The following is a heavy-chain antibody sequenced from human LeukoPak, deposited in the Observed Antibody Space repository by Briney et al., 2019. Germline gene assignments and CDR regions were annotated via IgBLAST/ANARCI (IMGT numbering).Heavy chain of an antibody. V-gene: IGHV3-21*03. CDR3: TADLPPPRGYDYPFDY. D-gene: IGHD5-12*01. CDR2: ISVGSTYI. Sequence: PGGSLRLSCAASGSTFSSYSMNWVRQAPGKGLEWVSSISVGSTYIYYADSLKGRFTISRDNAKNSLYLQMNSLKSEDTAVYYCTADLPPPRGYDYPFDYWGQGSLVTVSS. CDR1: GSTFSSYS. J-gene: IGHJ4*02.